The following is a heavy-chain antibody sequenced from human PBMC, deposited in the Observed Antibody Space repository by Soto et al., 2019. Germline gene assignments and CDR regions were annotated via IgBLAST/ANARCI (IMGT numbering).Heavy chain of an antibody. CDR2: ISSGGTGI. Sequence: PGESLKISCATPRFNFSDYNLIWLRQGPGKGLGWVSYISSGGTGIYYGDSVKGRFTTSRDNAKNSLYLQMNSLRAEDTAVYYCARAYSDAFDIWGQGTMVTVSS. J-gene: IGHJ3*02. D-gene: IGHD2-15*01. V-gene: IGHV3-11*01. CDR1: RFNFSDYN. CDR3: ARAYSDAFDI.